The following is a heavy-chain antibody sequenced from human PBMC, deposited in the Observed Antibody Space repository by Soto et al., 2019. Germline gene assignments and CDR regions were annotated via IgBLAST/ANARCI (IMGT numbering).Heavy chain of an antibody. V-gene: IGHV3-7*05. CDR1: GFTFSSYG. J-gene: IGHJ4*02. CDR2: IKQDGSKK. Sequence: PGGSLRLSCAASGFTFSSYGMHWVRQAPGKGLEWVAVIKQDGSKKYYVDSVKGRFTISRDNAENSLYLQMTSLRAEDTAVYHCARSLSAIPGDSWGQGTLVTVSS. CDR3: ARSLSAIPGDS.